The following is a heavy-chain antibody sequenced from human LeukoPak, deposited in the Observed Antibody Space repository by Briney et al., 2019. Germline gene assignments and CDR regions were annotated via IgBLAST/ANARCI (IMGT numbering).Heavy chain of an antibody. V-gene: IGHV5-51*01. J-gene: IGHJ5*02. Sequence: GESLKISCKGSGYIFTNYRIGWVRQMRGKGLEWMGIIYPGDSDTRYSPSFQGHVIISADKSISTAYLQWSSLKASDTAMYYCARLSRNCSGGSCFSDWFDPWGQGTLVTVSS. CDR3: ARLSRNCSGGSCFSDWFDP. D-gene: IGHD2-15*01. CDR1: GYIFTNYR. CDR2: IYPGDSDT.